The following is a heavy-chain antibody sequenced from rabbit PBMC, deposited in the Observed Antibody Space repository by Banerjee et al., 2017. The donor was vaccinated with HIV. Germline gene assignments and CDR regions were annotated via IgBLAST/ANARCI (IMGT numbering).Heavy chain of an antibody. D-gene: IGHD2-1*01. V-gene: IGHV1S40*01. Sequence: QSLEESGGGLVKPGASLTLTCTASGFTISSSYWICWVRQAPGKGLEWIACIDASSGAPWYASWAKGRFTSSKTSSATVTLQMTSLTAADTATYFCARDIDDDYGSWDAFDPRGPGTLVTVS. CDR3: ARDIDDDYGSWDAFDP. J-gene: IGHJ2*01. CDR2: IDASSGAP. CDR1: GFTISSSYW.